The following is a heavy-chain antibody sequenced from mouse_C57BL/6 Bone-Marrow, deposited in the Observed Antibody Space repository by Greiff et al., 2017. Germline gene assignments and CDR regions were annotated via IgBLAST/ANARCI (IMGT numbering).Heavy chain of an antibody. CDR2: INSDGGST. Sequence: EVKLMESGGGLVQPGESLKLSCESNEYEFPSHDMAWVRKTPEKSLELVAPINSDGGSTYYPDTMERRFIISRDNSKKTLSLQMSSLRSEDTALYYCARGGVKDAMDYWGQGTSVTVSS. CDR3: ARGGVKDAMDY. J-gene: IGHJ4*01. CDR1: EYEFPSHD. D-gene: IGHD1-3*01. V-gene: IGHV5-2*01.